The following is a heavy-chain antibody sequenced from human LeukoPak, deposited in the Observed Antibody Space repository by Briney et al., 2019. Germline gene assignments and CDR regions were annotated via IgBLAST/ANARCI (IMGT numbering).Heavy chain of an antibody. Sequence: GASVKGSCKASGYTFTNYAIHWVRQAPGQRLEWMGWINAGYSNTKYSQKFQGRVTITMDTSASTAYMELSSLRSEDTAVYYCARDMGGSGSYSYWGQGTLITVSS. V-gene: IGHV1-3*01. CDR2: INAGYSNT. CDR1: GYTFTNYA. CDR3: ARDMGGSGSYSY. J-gene: IGHJ4*02. D-gene: IGHD3-10*01.